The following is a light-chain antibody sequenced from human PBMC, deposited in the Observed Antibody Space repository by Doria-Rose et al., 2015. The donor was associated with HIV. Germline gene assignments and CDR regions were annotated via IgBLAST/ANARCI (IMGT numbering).Light chain of an antibody. CDR3: HQYYDTPS. J-gene: IGKJ3*01. CDR2: WAS. CDR1: QSLLYTSKNY. Sequence: TQSPESLGMSLGERATFNCKSNQSLLYTSKNYLAWYQQKPGQPPKLLIYWASTRQSGVPARFSGSGSGTDCTLTISSLEAEDVAVYYCHQYYDTPSFGPGTTVDIK. V-gene: IGKV4-1*01.